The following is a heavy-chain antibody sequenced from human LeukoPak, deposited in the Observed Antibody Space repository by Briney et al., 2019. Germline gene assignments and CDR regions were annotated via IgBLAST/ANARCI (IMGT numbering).Heavy chain of an antibody. CDR3: AKSGDYLWDY. V-gene: IGHV4-4*02. CDR2: IYHTGST. Sequence: PSETLSLTCAVSGASISTNNWWSWVRQPPGKGLEWIGEIYHTGSTNYSPSLRSRVTMSIDKSNNQFSLNLNSVTAADTAVYYCAKSGDYLWDYWGQGTLVTVSS. J-gene: IGHJ4*02. CDR1: GASISTNNW. D-gene: IGHD3-16*01.